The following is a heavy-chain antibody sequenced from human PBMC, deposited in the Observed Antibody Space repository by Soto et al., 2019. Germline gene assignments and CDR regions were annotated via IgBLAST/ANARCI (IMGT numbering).Heavy chain of an antibody. D-gene: IGHD1-26*01. CDR3: ARFNSGNYYEAFDI. J-gene: IGHJ3*02. CDR1: GGSISSSNW. V-gene: IGHV4-4*02. CDR2: IYHSGST. Sequence: QVQLQESGPGLVKPSGTLSLTCAVSGGSISSSNWWSWVRQPPGKGLEWIGEIYHSGSTNYNPSLXXXVXXSVDKSKNQFSLKLSSVTAADTAVYYCARFNSGNYYEAFDIWGQGTMVTVSS.